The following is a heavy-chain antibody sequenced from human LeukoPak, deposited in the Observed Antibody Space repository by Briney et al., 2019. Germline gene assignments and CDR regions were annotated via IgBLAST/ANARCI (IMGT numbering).Heavy chain of an antibody. J-gene: IGHJ4*02. CDR3: ARERKITIFGVACDY. V-gene: IGHV1-2*06. D-gene: IGHD3-3*01. CDR2: INPNGGGT. CDR1: GYTFTGYY. Sequence: ASVKVSCKASGYTFTGYYIHWVRQAPGQGLEWMGRINPNGGGTNYAQKFQGRVTMTSDTSISPAYMELSRLRSDDTAVYYCARERKITIFGVACDYWGQGTLVTVSS.